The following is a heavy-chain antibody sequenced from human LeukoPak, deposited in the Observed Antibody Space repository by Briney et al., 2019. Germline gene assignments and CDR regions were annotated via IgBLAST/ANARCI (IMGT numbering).Heavy chain of an antibody. CDR3: AKAMSWYYFDY. D-gene: IGHD2-8*02. CDR1: GFTFSSFA. CDR2: ISGSGDST. V-gene: IGHV3-23*01. Sequence: GGSLRLSCAASGFTFSSFAMSWIRQAPGKGLEWISAISGSGDSTYYADSVKGRFTISRDNSKNTLYLQMNSLRAEDTALYYCAKAMSWYYFDYWGQGTLVTVSS. J-gene: IGHJ4*02.